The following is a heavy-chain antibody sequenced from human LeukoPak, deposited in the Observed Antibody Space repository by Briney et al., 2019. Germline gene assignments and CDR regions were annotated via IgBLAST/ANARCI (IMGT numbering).Heavy chain of an antibody. Sequence: GESLKISCKSSGYSFTSYWIAWVRQMPGKGLEWMGILYPGNSDTRYSPSFQGQVTISADKSISTAYLQWSSLKASDTAMYYCARNYYGSGSYYSWFDPWGQGTLVTVSS. D-gene: IGHD3-10*01. CDR2: LYPGNSDT. CDR3: ARNYYGSGSYYSWFDP. CDR1: GYSFTSYW. J-gene: IGHJ5*02. V-gene: IGHV5-51*01.